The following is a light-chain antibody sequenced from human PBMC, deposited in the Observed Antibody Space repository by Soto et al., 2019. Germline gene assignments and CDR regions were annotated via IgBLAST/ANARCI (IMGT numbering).Light chain of an antibody. Sequence: EIVLTQSPGTLSLSPGERATLSCRASQSVSSSYLAWYQQKPGQAPRLLIYGASTRATAIPARFSGSGSGTEVTPTISSLLSEDDAVDYCQQRSNWPPITFGQGTRLEIK. CDR2: GAS. V-gene: IGKV3D-20*02. CDR1: QSVSSSY. CDR3: QQRSNWPPIT. J-gene: IGKJ5*01.